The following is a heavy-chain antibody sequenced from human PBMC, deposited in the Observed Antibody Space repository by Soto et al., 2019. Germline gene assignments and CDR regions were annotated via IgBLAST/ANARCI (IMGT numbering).Heavy chain of an antibody. CDR1: GGSFSGYY. Sequence: SETLSLTCAVYGGSFSGYYWSWIRQPPGKGLEWIGEINHSGSTNYNPSLKSRVTISVDTSKNQFSLKLSSVTAADTAVYYCARVVHYYYGSGSYSKRGYYYNYCMDVWGQGTTVTVSS. D-gene: IGHD3-10*01. J-gene: IGHJ6*02. CDR3: ARVVHYYYGSGSYSKRGYYYNYCMDV. V-gene: IGHV4-34*01. CDR2: INHSGST.